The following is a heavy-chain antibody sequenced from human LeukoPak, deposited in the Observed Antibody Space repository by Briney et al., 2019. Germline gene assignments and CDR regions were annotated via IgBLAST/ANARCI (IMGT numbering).Heavy chain of an antibody. J-gene: IGHJ3*02. Sequence: PGGSLRLSCAASGFTFSDYYMSWIRQAPGKGLEWVSYISSSGSTIYYADSVKGRFTISRDNAKNSLYLQMNSLRAEDTAVYYCAMRYCSGGSCYSHAFDIWGQGTMVTVSS. V-gene: IGHV3-11*01. CDR1: GFTFSDYY. CDR2: ISSSGSTI. CDR3: AMRYCSGGSCYSHAFDI. D-gene: IGHD2-15*01.